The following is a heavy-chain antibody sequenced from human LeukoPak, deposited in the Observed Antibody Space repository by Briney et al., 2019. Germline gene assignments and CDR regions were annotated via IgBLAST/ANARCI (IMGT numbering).Heavy chain of an antibody. J-gene: IGHJ4*02. CDR1: GGSINNYY. CDR2: VSSTGAN. CDR3: ARQPDYGDQGFDH. D-gene: IGHD4-17*01. V-gene: IGHV4-59*08. Sequence: SETLSLTCIVSGGSINNYYWTWIRQPPGKGLECIGGVSSTGANKYNPSLKSRVNMSLDTSQKQFSLKLTSVTAADTALYYCARQPDYGDQGFDHWGQGVLVTVSS.